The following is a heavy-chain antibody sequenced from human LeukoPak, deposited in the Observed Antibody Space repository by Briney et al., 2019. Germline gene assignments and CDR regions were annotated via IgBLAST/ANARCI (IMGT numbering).Heavy chain of an antibody. J-gene: IGHJ4*02. CDR3: AGGPKIAAAGTGY. Sequence: SETLSLTCAVSGGSISSGGYSWSWLRQPPGKGLEWIGYIYHSGSTYDNPHLKIRVTISVDRSKTQFSLKLSSVTAADTAVYYCAGGPKIAAAGTGYWGQGTLVTVSS. D-gene: IGHD6-13*01. CDR2: IYHSGST. CDR1: GGSISSGGYS. V-gene: IGHV4-30-2*01.